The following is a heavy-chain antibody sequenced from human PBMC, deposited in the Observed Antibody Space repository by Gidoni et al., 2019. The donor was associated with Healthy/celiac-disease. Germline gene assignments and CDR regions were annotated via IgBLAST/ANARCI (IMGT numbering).Heavy chain of an antibody. CDR1: GFTFSSYG. Sequence: QVQLVESGGGVVQPGRSLRLSCAASGFTFSSYGMHWVRQAPGKGLEWVAVISYDGSNKYYADSVKGRFTISRDNSKNTLYLKMNSLRAEDTAVYYCAKYDFWSGSFKAWFDPWGQGTLVTVSS. V-gene: IGHV3-30*18. D-gene: IGHD3-3*01. CDR3: AKYDFWSGSFKAWFDP. J-gene: IGHJ5*02. CDR2: ISYDGSNK.